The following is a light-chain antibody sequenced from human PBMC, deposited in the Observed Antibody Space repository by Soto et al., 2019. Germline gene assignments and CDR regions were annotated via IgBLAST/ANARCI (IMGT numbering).Light chain of an antibody. Sequence: IVLTQSPGTLYLSPGERATLSCRASQSITSSYLAWYQQKPGQAPRLLIYGASYRATGITDRFSGSGSGTDFTLTISRLEPEDFAVYYCHQYGSSPSTFGQGTKV. V-gene: IGKV3-20*01. CDR2: GAS. J-gene: IGKJ1*01. CDR1: QSITSSY. CDR3: HQYGSSPST.